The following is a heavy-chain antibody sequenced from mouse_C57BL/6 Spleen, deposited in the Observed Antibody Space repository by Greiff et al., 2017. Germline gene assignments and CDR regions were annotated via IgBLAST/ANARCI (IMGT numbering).Heavy chain of an antibody. V-gene: IGHV1-61*01. CDR1: GYTFTSYW. CDR3: ASGPGDYFDY. Sequence: VQLQHPGAELVRPGSSVKLSCKASGYTFTSYWMDWVKQRPGQGLEWIGNIYPSDSETHYNQKFKDKATLTVDKSSSTAYMQLSSLTSEDSAVYYCASGPGDYFDYWGQGTTLTVSS. J-gene: IGHJ2*01. D-gene: IGHD3-1*01. CDR2: IYPSDSET.